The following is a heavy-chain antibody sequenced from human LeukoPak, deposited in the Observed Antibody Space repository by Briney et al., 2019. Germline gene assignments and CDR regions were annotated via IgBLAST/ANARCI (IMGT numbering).Heavy chain of an antibody. D-gene: IGHD3-10*01. J-gene: IGHJ4*02. CDR3: ARDSGSQLWAPSDY. Sequence: SETLSLTCTVSGGSISSSSYYWGWIRQPPGKGLEWIGSIYYSGSTYYNPSLKSRVTISVDTSKNQFSLKLSSVTAADTAVYYCARDSGSQLWAPSDYWGQGTLVTVSS. CDR1: GGSISSSSYY. CDR2: IYYSGST. V-gene: IGHV4-39*02.